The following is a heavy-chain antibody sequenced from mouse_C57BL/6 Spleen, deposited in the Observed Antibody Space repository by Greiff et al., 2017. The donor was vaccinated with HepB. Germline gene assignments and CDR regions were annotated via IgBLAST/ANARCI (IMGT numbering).Heavy chain of an antibody. CDR3: ARAYYSNYGYFDY. D-gene: IGHD2-5*01. CDR2: IFPGSGST. V-gene: IGHV1-75*01. CDR1: GYTFTDYY. Sequence: QVHVKQSGPELVKPGASVKISCKASGYTFTDYYINWVKQRPGQGLEWIGWIFPGSGSTYYNEKFKGKATLTVDKSSSTAYMLLSSLTSEDSAVYFCARAYYSNYGYFDYWGQGTTLTVSS. J-gene: IGHJ2*01.